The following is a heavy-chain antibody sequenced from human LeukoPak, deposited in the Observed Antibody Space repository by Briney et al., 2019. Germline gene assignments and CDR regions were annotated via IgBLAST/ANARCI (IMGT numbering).Heavy chain of an antibody. J-gene: IGHJ4*02. CDR3: ARVLYDFWSGYDY. V-gene: IGHV4-39*01. CDR2: IYYSGST. CDR1: GGSISSSSYY. Sequence: SETLSLTCTVSGGSISSSSYYWGWIRQPPGKGLEWIGSIYYSGSTYYNPSLKSRVTISVDTSKNQFSLKLSSVTAADTAVYYCARVLYDFWSGYDYWGQGTLVTVSS. D-gene: IGHD3-3*01.